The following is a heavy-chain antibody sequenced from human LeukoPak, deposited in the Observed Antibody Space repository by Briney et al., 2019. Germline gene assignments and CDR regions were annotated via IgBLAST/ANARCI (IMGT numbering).Heavy chain of an antibody. J-gene: IGHJ6*02. CDR1: GGSISSSSYY. CDR2: IYYSGST. V-gene: IGHV4-39*01. D-gene: IGHD3-10*01. CDR3: ARLSGYGSYYYYGMDV. Sequence: PSETLSLTCTVSGGSISSSSYYWGWIRQPPGKGLEWIGSIYYSGSTYYNPPLKSRVTISVDTSKNQFSLKLSSVTAADTAVYYCARLSGYGSYYYYGMDVWGQGTTVTVSS.